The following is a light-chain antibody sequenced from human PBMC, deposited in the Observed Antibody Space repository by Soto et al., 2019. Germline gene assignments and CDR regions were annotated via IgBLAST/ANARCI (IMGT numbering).Light chain of an antibody. V-gene: IGLV2-23*01. CDR1: SSDVGSYNL. CDR3: CSYAGSSTL. Sequence: QSALTQPASVSGSPGQSITISCTGTSSDVGSYNLVSWYQQHPGKAPKLMIYEGSKRPSGVSNRFSGSKFGNTASLTISVLHAEDEADYYCCSYAGSSTLFGTGTKVTVL. J-gene: IGLJ1*01. CDR2: EGS.